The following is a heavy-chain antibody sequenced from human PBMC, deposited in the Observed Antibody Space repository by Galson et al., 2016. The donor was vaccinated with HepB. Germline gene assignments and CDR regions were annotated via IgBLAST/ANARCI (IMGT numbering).Heavy chain of an antibody. J-gene: IGHJ6*02. CDR2: ISSNGGTT. D-gene: IGHD1-1*01. Sequence: FLRLSCAASGFTFSSYVMYWVRQAPGKGLDYVSAISSNGGTTYYADSVKGRFTISRDNSKNTLYLQMSSLRAEDTAVYYCVKMYTKYAYYYYGMDVWGQGTTVTVSS. CDR3: VKMYTKYAYYYYGMDV. V-gene: IGHV3-64D*06. CDR1: GFTFSSYV.